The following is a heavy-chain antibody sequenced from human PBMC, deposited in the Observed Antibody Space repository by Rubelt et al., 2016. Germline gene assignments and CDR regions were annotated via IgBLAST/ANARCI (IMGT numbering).Heavy chain of an antibody. D-gene: IGHD3-22*01. J-gene: IGHJ4*02. Sequence: QVQLVQSGAEVKKPGASVKVSCKASGYTFTSYYMHWVRQAPGQGLEWMGIINPSGGSTSYAQKFQGRVTMTRDTSTSTAYMELRSLRSDDTAVYYCARVEYYYDSSGYSDYWGQGTLVTVSS. CDR3: ARVEYYYDSSGYSDY. V-gene: IGHV1-46*01. CDR1: GYTFTSYY. CDR2: INPSGGST.